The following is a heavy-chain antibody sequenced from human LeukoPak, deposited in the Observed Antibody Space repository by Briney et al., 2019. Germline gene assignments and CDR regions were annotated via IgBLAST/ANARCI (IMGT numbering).Heavy chain of an antibody. D-gene: IGHD3-10*01. J-gene: IGHJ5*02. V-gene: IGHV4-34*01. CDR1: GGSFSGYY. CDR2: INHSGST. Sequence: PSETLSLTCAVYGGSFSGYYWSWIRQPPGKGLEWIGEINHSGSTNYSPSLKSRVTISVDASKNQFSLKLSSVTAADTAVYYCARRKVRGVKIVPYNWFDPWGQGTLVTVSS. CDR3: ARRKVRGVKIVPYNWFDP.